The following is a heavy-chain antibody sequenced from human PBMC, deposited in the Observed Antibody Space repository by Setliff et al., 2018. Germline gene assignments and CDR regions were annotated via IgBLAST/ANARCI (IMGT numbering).Heavy chain of an antibody. D-gene: IGHD3-3*01. V-gene: IGHV4-39*01. Sequence: SETLSLTCSASGVDVIERLYYWSWVRQSPGKGLEWIGTRYYTGTTFYNPSLGSRVAVSLDASEKKFSLNLRSVTTADTAVYYCARHFYPPDFFAHWGQGLLVTVPQ. CDR2: RYYTGTT. CDR1: GVDVIERLYY. J-gene: IGHJ4*02. CDR3: ARHFYPPDFFAH.